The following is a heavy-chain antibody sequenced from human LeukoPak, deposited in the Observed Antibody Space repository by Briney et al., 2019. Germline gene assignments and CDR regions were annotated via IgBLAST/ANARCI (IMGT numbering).Heavy chain of an antibody. V-gene: IGHV1-18*01. CDR3: ARDEGGSSSQVYYYYYYYMDV. CDR1: GYTFTSYG. CDR2: ISAYNGNT. Sequence: ASVKVSCKASGYTFTSYGISWVRQATGQGLEWMGWISAYNGNTNYAQKLQGRVTMTTDTSTSTAYMELRSLRSDDTAVYYCARDEGGSSSQVYYYYYYYMDVWGKGTTVTVSS. J-gene: IGHJ6*03. D-gene: IGHD6-13*01.